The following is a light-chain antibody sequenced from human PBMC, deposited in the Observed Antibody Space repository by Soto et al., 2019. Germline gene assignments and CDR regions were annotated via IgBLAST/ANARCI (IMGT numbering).Light chain of an antibody. Sequence: EIVLTQSPGTLSLSPGERATLSCRASQSVSSSYLAWYQQKPGQAPRLLIYGASSRAIGIPDRFSGSGSRTDFTLTISRLEPEDFAVYYCQQYGSSPFTFGPGTKVDIK. CDR2: GAS. CDR3: QQYGSSPFT. CDR1: QSVSSSY. V-gene: IGKV3-20*01. J-gene: IGKJ3*01.